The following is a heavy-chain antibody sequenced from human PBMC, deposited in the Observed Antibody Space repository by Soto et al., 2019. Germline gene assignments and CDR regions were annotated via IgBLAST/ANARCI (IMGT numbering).Heavy chain of an antibody. CDR3: ARAPKENFEY. J-gene: IGHJ4*02. CDR2: INHSGST. Sequence: SETLSLTCAVYGGSFSGYYWSWIRQPPGKGLEWIGEINHSGSTNYNPSLKSRVTISVDTSKNQFSLKLSSVTAADTAVYYCARAPKENFEYWGQGTRVTVAS. CDR1: GGSFSGYY. V-gene: IGHV4-34*01.